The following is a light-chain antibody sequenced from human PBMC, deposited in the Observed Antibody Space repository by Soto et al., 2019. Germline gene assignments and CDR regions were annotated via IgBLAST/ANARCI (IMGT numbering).Light chain of an antibody. J-gene: IGKJ1*01. Sequence: VLTQSPGTLSLSPGDRATLSCRASRSGGRNYLLWYQPKRGLAPRLLIYDASTRAAGVPDRFIGSGSGTDFTLPIRRLEPEAFAVYYCYQYATPPQTFGQGTQVPVK. CDR3: YQYATPPQT. CDR2: DAS. CDR1: RSGGRNY. V-gene: IGKV3-20*01.